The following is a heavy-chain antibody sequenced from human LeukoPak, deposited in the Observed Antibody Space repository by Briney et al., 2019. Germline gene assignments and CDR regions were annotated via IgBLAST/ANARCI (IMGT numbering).Heavy chain of an antibody. CDR2: ISGSGGST. V-gene: IGHV3-23*01. D-gene: IGHD3-3*01. J-gene: IGHJ4*02. Sequence: GGPLRLSCAASGFTFSSYAMSWVRQAPGKGLEWVSAISGSGGSTYYADSVKGRFTISRDNSKNTLYLQMHSLRAEDTAVYYCAKGSDFWRTNYFDYWGQGTLVTVSS. CDR1: GFTFSSYA. CDR3: AKGSDFWRTNYFDY.